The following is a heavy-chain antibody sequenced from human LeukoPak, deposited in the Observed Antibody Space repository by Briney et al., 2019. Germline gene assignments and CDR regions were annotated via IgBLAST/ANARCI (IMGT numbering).Heavy chain of an antibody. V-gene: IGHV1-46*01. CDR2: INPGGDNT. CDR3: ARVYDSSGYPGWDYYYYYMDV. Sequence: ASVKVSCKASGYTFTNYYIHWVRQAPGQGLEWMGLINPGGDNTDYAQNFQGRVTMTRDTSTSTVYMGLSSLRSEDTAVYYCARVYDSSGYPGWDYYYYYMDVWGKGTTVTVSS. CDR1: GYTFTNYY. D-gene: IGHD3-22*01. J-gene: IGHJ6*03.